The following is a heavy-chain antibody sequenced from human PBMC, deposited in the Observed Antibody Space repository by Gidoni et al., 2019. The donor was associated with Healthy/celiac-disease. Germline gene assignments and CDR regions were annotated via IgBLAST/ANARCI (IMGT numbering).Heavy chain of an antibody. D-gene: IGHD2-21*02. J-gene: IGHJ3*02. CDR2: IRSKAYGGTT. CDR1: GFTFGDYA. CDR3: TRFTDYCGDCSPEVAFDI. Sequence: EVPLVESGGGLVQPGRSLRLSCTASGFTFGDYAMSWVRQAPGTGLEWVGFIRSKAYGGTTEYAASVKGRFTISRDDSKSIAYLQMDSLKTEDTAVYYCTRFTDYCGDCSPEVAFDIWGQGTMVTVSS. V-gene: IGHV3-49*04.